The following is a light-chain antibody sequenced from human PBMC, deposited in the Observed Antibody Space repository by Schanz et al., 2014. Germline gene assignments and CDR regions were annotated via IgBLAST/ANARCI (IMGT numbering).Light chain of an antibody. J-gene: IGKJ2*02. V-gene: IGKV3-20*01. CDR1: QSVWSDH. CDR3: QQYGSSPPCT. CDR2: DAS. Sequence: EIVLTQSPGTLSLSPGERATLSCRASQSVWSDHLAWYQQKPGQAPRLLIYDASNRATGIPARFSGSGSGTDFTLTISSLEPEDFAVYYCQQYGSSPPCTFGQGTKLEIK.